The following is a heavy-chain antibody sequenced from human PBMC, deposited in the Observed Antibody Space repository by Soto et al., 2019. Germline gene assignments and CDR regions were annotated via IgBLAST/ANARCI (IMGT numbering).Heavy chain of an antibody. CDR2: ISSSGSTI. J-gene: IGHJ6*02. CDR1: GFTFSSYE. D-gene: IGHD5-18*01. V-gene: IGHV3-48*03. Sequence: SLRLSCAASGFTFSSYEMNWVRQAPGKGLEWVSYISSSGSTIYYADSVKGRFTISRDNAKNSLYLQMNSLRAEDTAVYYCARGHVDTAMVYYCYYYGMDVWGQGTTVTVSS. CDR3: ARGHVDTAMVYYCYYYGMDV.